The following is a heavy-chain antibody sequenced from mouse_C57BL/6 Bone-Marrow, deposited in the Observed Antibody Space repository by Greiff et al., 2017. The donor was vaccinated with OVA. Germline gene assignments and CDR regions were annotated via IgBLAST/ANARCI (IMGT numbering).Heavy chain of an antibody. CDR3: ARGDSSYWYFDV. J-gene: IGHJ1*03. CDR2: INYDGSST. V-gene: IGHV5-16*01. CDR1: GFTFSDYY. D-gene: IGHD3-3*01. Sequence: EVMLVESEGGLVQPGSSMKLSCTASGFTFSDYYMAWVRQVSEKGLEWVANINYDGSSTYYLDSLKSRFIISRDNAKNILYLQMSSLKSEDTATYYCARGDSSYWYFDVWGTGTTVTVSS.